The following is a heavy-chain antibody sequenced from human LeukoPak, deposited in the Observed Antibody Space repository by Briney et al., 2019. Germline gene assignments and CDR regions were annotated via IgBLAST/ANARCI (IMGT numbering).Heavy chain of an antibody. D-gene: IGHD2-21*01. Sequence: GGSLRLSCAASGFTVSSNYMSWVRQAPGKGLEWVSVIYSGGSTYYAGSVKGRFTISRDNSKNTLYLQMNSLRAEDTAVYYCARIRRFPNWFDPWGQGTLVTVSS. J-gene: IGHJ5*02. CDR3: ARIRRFPNWFDP. CDR2: IYSGGST. CDR1: GFTVSSNY. V-gene: IGHV3-66*01.